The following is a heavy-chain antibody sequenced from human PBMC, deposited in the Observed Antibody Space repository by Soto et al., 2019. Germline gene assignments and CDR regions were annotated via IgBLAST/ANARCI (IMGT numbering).Heavy chain of an antibody. CDR1: GLTFSSYA. J-gene: IGHJ4*02. CDR2: ISYDGSNK. V-gene: IGHV3-30-3*01. D-gene: IGHD5-12*01. Sequence: GWSLRLSCAASGLTFSSYAMHGVRQAPGKGLEWVAVISYDGSNKYYADSVKGRFTISRDNSKNTLYLQMNSLRAEDTAVYYCARVASNSGYPSGGGYFDYWGQGTLVTVSS. CDR3: ARVASNSGYPSGGGYFDY.